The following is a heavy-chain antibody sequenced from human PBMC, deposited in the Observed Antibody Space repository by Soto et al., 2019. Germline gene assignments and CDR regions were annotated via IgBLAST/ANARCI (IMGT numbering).Heavy chain of an antibody. CDR1: GFTFRSYA. J-gene: IGHJ4*02. Sequence: GSLRLSCAASGFTFRSYAMSWVRQAPGKGLEWVSGLSDSGTSTYYADSVKGRFTVSRDNSRNTVYLQMSSLTTAGTAAYYCAKGTGGGYYYDFDYWGQGTLVTVSS. CDR2: LSDSGTST. D-gene: IGHD3-22*01. V-gene: IGHV3-23*01. CDR3: AKGTGGGYYYDFDY.